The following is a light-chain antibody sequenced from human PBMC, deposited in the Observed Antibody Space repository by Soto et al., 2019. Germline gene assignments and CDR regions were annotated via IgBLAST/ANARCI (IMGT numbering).Light chain of an antibody. Sequence: QSALTQPPSASGSPGQSVTISCTGTSSDVGGYNYVSWYQQHPGKAPKLMIYEVSKLPSGVPDRFSGSKSGNTASLTVSGLQAEDEADYYCSSYAGSNNSRVFGGGTQLTVL. V-gene: IGLV2-8*01. CDR2: EVS. J-gene: IGLJ2*01. CDR1: SSDVGGYNY. CDR3: SSYAGSNNSRV.